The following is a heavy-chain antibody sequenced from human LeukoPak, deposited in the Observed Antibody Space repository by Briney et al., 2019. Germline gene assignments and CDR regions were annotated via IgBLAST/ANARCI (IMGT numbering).Heavy chain of an antibody. Sequence: SETLSLTCTVSGGSISSYYWSWIRQPPGKGLEWIGYIYYSGSTNYNPSLKSRVTISVDTSKNQFSLKLSSVTAADTAAYYCARAMQQLVPGGFDYWGQGTLVTVSS. V-gene: IGHV4-59*01. CDR1: GGSISSYY. CDR2: IYYSGST. D-gene: IGHD6-6*01. CDR3: ARAMQQLVPGGFDY. J-gene: IGHJ4*02.